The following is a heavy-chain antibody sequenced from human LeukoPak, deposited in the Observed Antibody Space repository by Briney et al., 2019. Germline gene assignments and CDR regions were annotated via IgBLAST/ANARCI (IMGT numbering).Heavy chain of an antibody. CDR3: VRRGLIVTEYLQH. D-gene: IGHD3-10*01. V-gene: IGHV3-48*04. CDR1: GFTFSSYS. CDR2: ISSSSSTV. J-gene: IGHJ1*01. Sequence: GGSLRLSCEASGFTFSSYSMNWVRQAPGKGPEWVSYISSSSSTVYYADSVKGRFTISRDNAKNSLYLQMNNLRAEDTAVYYCVRRGLIVTEYLQHWGQGTLVTVSS.